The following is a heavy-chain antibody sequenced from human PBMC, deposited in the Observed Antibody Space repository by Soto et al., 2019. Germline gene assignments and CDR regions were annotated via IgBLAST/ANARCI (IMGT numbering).Heavy chain of an antibody. D-gene: IGHD3-3*01. CDR1: GYTFTSYG. J-gene: IGHJ5*02. V-gene: IGHV1-18*01. CDR3: AREGLTIFGVVIHRGWFDP. CDR2: ISAYNGNT. Sequence: ASVKVSCKASGYTFTSYGISWVRQAPGQGLEWMGWISAYNGNTNYAQKLQGRVTMTTDTSTSTAYMGLRSLRSDDTAVYYCAREGLTIFGVVIHRGWFDPWGQGTLVTVSS.